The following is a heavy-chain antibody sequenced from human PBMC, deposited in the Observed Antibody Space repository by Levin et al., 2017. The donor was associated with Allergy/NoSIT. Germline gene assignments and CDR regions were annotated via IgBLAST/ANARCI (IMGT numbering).Heavy chain of an antibody. Sequence: GGSLRLSCASSGFSFNRYAMHWVRQAPGKGLEWVTIISKDGNDKYYADSVKGRFTISRDNSKNTLYLQMDSLRPEDAAVYYCVKDHGDLPSYFDYWGQRTLVTVSS. D-gene: IGHD4-17*01. V-gene: IGHV3-30*18. J-gene: IGHJ4*02. CDR3: VKDHGDLPSYFDY. CDR1: GFSFNRYA. CDR2: ISKDGNDK.